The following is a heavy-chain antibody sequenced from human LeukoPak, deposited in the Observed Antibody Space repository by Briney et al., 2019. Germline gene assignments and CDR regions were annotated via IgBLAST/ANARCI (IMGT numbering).Heavy chain of an antibody. D-gene: IGHD3-9*01. V-gene: IGHV4-39*01. CDR2: IYYSGST. CDR3: ARAYYDLLTGYRKVGYFDY. CDR1: GGSISSSSYY. Sequence: PSETLSLTCTVSGGSISSSSYYWGWIRQPPGKGLEWIGSIYYSGSTYYNPSLKSRVTISVDTSKNQFSLKLSSVTAADTAVYYCARAYYDLLTGYRKVGYFDYWGQGTLVTVSS. J-gene: IGHJ4*02.